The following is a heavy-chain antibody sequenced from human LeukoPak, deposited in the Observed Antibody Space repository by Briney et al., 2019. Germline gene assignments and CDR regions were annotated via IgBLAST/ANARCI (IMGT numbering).Heavy chain of an antibody. CDR3: ATAPPTATASAYFDY. D-gene: IGHD2-21*02. J-gene: IGHJ4*02. Sequence: ASVKVSCKASGYTFTGYYMHWVRQAPGKGLEWMGGFDPEDGETIYAQKFQGRVTMTEDTSTDTAYMELSSLRSEDTAVYYCATAPPTATASAYFDYWGQGTLVTVSS. V-gene: IGHV1-24*01. CDR1: GYTFTGYY. CDR2: FDPEDGET.